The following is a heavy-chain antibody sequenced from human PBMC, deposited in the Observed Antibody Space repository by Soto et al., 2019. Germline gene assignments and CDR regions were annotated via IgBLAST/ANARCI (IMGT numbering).Heavy chain of an antibody. J-gene: IGHJ6*02. CDR1: GDSVSSNSAA. Sequence: SQTLSLTCAISGDSVSSNSAAWNWIRQSPSRGLEWLGRTYYRSKWYNDYAVSVKSRITINPDTSKNQFSLQLNSVTPEDTAVYCCAREDTAMVGTYYYYYYGMDVWGQGTTVTVSS. CDR2: TYYRSKWYN. CDR3: AREDTAMVGTYYYYYYGMDV. D-gene: IGHD5-18*01. V-gene: IGHV6-1*01.